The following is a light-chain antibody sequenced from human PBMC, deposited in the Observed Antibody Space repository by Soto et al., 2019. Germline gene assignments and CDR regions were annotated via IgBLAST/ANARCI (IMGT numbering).Light chain of an antibody. Sequence: QSALTQPASVSGSPGQSITISCTGTSNDIGGYNYVSWYQQLPGKVPKLIIYDVSNRPSGVSDRFSGSKSGNAASLTIAGLQAEDEADYYCSSYTSTSTLYVFGTGTQLTVL. CDR2: DVS. J-gene: IGLJ1*01. V-gene: IGLV2-14*03. CDR1: SNDIGGYNY. CDR3: SSYTSTSTLYV.